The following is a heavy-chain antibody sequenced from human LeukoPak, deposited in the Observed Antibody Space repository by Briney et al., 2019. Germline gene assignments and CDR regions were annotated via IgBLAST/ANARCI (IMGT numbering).Heavy chain of an antibody. D-gene: IGHD1-26*01. CDR1: GFTLSSYE. CDR3: ARELPREVALDY. Sequence: GGALRLSCAASGFTLSSYEMHCVRHAPGKGRVWVSRINSDGSRTGYADSVKGRFTISRDNAKNTLYLQMNSLRGEDTAIYYCARELPREVALDYWGQGTLVTVSS. V-gene: IGHV3-74*01. CDR2: INSDGSRT. J-gene: IGHJ4*02.